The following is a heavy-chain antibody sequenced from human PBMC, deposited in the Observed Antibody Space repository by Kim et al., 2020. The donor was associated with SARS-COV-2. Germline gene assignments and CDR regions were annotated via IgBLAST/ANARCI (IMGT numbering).Heavy chain of an antibody. D-gene: IGHD1-26*01. V-gene: IGHV3-30*03. CDR3: ARANGGRTTWTYYFDY. Sequence: GGSLRLSCAASGFTFSDYGMHWVRQAPGKGLQWVAIISYDESDKYYTDSVKGRFTISRDNSKNTLYLQMSSLRPEDTAVYYCARANGGRTTWTYYFDYWGQGTLVTVSS. J-gene: IGHJ4*02. CDR1: GFTFSDYG. CDR2: ISYDESDK.